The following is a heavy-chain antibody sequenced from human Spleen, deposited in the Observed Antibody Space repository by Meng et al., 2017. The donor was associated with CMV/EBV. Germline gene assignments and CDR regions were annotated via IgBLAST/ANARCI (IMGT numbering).Heavy chain of an antibody. J-gene: IGHJ5*02. CDR3: ASATYMTTQQGWFDT. CDR2: IIPILNMA. D-gene: IGHD4-11*01. CDR1: GGTFSSYA. Sequence: SVKVSCKASGGTFSSYAISWVRQAPGQGLEWVGGIIPILNMANYAQNFQGRVTITADKSTSTAYMELSRLRSEDTAVYYCASATYMTTQQGWFDTWGQGTLVTVSS. V-gene: IGHV1-69*10.